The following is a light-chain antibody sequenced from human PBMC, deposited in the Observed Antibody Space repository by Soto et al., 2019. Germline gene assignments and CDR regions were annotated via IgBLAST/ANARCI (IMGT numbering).Light chain of an antibody. CDR3: CSYAGSSTYV. CDR2: EGS. Sequence: QSVLTQPASVSGSPGQSITISCTGTSSDVGSYNLVSWYQQHPGKAPKLMIHEGSKRPSGVSNRFSGSKSGNTASLTISGLQAEDEADYYCCSYAGSSTYVFGTGNKVTVL. V-gene: IGLV2-23*01. J-gene: IGLJ1*01. CDR1: SSDVGSYNL.